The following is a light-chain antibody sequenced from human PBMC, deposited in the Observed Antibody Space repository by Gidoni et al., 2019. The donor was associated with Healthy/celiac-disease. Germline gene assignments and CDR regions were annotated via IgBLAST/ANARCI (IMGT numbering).Light chain of an antibody. CDR1: QDIAKY. Sequence: DIQMTQSPSSLSASVGDRVTITCQASQDIAKYVNWYQQKPGKAPKLLIFYASTLETGVPSRFSGSGSGTDFTLTISSLQPEDIATYYCQQYDSLPPITFGQXTRLEIK. V-gene: IGKV1-33*01. CDR2: YAS. CDR3: QQYDSLPPIT. J-gene: IGKJ5*01.